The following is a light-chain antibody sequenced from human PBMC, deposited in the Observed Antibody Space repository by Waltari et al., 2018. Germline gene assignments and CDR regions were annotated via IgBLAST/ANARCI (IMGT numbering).Light chain of an antibody. CDR1: SSDGGRSTY. Sequence: QSALTQPASVSGSPGQSITISCSGTSSDGGRSTYVSWYQQHPGNAPTLIIFDVTRWPSGVSNRFSGPKSGNTASLTIFGLQAEDEADYYCASYTSTRTVVFGGGTRVTVL. V-gene: IGLV2-14*01. J-gene: IGLJ2*01. CDR2: DVT. CDR3: ASYTSTRTVV.